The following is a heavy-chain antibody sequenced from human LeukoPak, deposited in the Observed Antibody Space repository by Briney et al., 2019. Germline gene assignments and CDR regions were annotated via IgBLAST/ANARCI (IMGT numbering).Heavy chain of an antibody. CDR3: ARDLSGVTGYTYGRGIDY. CDR1: GFTFSSYA. D-gene: IGHD5-18*01. V-gene: IGHV3-30*04. CDR2: ISYDGSNK. Sequence: GGSLRLSCAASGFTFSSYAMHWVRQAPGKGLEWVAVISYDGSNKYYADSVKGRFTISRDNAKTSLYLQMNSLRAEDTAVYYCARDLSGVTGYTYGRGIDYWGQGTLVTVSS. J-gene: IGHJ4*02.